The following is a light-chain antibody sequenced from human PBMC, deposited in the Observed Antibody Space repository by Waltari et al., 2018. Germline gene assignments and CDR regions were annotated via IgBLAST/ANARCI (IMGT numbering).Light chain of an antibody. Sequence: ETLLKQSPATLSVSPGERVILSCRASQRISTNLAWYPPKPGQAPRLLIYGASTRATGIPARFSGSGSETEFTLTISSMQSEDFAVYYCQQYNDWPPITFGQGTRLDI. J-gene: IGKJ5*01. CDR2: GAS. CDR3: QQYNDWPPIT. V-gene: IGKV3-15*01. CDR1: QRISTN.